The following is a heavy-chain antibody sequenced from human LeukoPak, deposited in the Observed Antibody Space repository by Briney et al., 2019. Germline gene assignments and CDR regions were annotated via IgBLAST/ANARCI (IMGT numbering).Heavy chain of an antibody. D-gene: IGHD3-22*01. CDR2: INPSGGST. J-gene: IGHJ5*02. Sequence: GASVKVSCKASGYTFSSYYMHWVRQAPGQGLEWMGIINPSGGSTSYAQKFQGRVTMTRDTSISTAYMELSRLRSDDTAVYYCARVFPMIVRNWFDPWGQGTLVTVSS. V-gene: IGHV1-46*01. CDR1: GYTFSSYY. CDR3: ARVFPMIVRNWFDP.